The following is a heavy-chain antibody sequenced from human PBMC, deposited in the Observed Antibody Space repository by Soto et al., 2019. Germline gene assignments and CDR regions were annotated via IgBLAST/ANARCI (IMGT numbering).Heavy chain of an antibody. Sequence: SGPTLVNPTQTPTLTCTFSGFSLSTSGVGVGWIRQPPGKALEWLALIYWDDDKRYSPSLKSRLTITKDTSKNQVVLTMTNMDPVDTATYYCAHARLTYYYDSSGYRYFDYWGQGTLVTVSS. CDR2: IYWDDDK. CDR1: GFSLSTSGVG. V-gene: IGHV2-5*02. J-gene: IGHJ4*02. D-gene: IGHD3-22*01. CDR3: AHARLTYYYDSSGYRYFDY.